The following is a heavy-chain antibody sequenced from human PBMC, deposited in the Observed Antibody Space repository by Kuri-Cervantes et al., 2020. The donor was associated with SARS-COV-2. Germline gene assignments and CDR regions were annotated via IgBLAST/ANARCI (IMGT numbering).Heavy chain of an antibody. CDR1: GGSISSYY. CDR3: ARGASYGDFAY. CDR2: SYYSRST. V-gene: IGHV4-59*01. Sequence: LRLPCTVSGGSISSYYWSWIRQPPGKGLEWVGYSYYSRSTNYNPSLKSRVTISVATSKNQSSLKLSSVTAADTAVYYCARGASYGDFAYWGQGTLVTVSS. J-gene: IGHJ4*02. D-gene: IGHD4-17*01.